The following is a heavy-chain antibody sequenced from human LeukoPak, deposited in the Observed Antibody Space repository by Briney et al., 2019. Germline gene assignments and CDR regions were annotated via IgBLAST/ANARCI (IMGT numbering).Heavy chain of an antibody. CDR3: AKDRMETAMVNYAFDV. V-gene: IGHV3-23*01. CDR1: GFTFSSYA. D-gene: IGHD5-18*01. CDR2: ITGSGGTT. J-gene: IGHJ3*01. Sequence: GGSLRLSCAASGFTFSSYAMSWVRQAPGKGLEWVSSITGSGGTTYYADSVRGRFTISRDKSKNTLYLQMNSLRVEDTAVYYCAKDRMETAMVNYAFDVWGQGTMVTVSS.